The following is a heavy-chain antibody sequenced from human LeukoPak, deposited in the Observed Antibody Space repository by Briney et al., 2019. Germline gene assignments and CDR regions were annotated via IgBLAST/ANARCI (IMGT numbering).Heavy chain of an antibody. J-gene: IGHJ4*02. D-gene: IGHD5-18*01. Sequence: NSGNTGYAQKFQGRVTMTRNTSISTAYMELSSLRSEDTAVYYCAREDHESPWIQLWHLIEDWGQGTLVTVSS. CDR3: AREDHESPWIQLWHLIED. V-gene: IGHV1-8*01. CDR2: NSGNT.